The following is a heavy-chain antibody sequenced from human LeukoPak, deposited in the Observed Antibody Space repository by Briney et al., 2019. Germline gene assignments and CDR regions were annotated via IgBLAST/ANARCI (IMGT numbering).Heavy chain of an antibody. CDR3: AKAHEDIVVVPAYYMDV. D-gene: IGHD2-2*01. V-gene: IGHV3-53*01. CDR2: IYSGGST. Sequence: ETLSLTCAVYGGSFSGYYWSWVRQAPGKGLEWVSLIYSGGSTYYADSVKGRFSISRDNSKNTLYLQMNSLRVDDTAVYYCAKAHEDIVVVPAYYMDVWGKGTTVTISS. J-gene: IGHJ6*03. CDR1: GGSFSGYY.